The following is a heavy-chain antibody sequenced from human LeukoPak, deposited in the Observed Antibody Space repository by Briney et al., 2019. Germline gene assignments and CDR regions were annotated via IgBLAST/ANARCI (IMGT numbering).Heavy chain of an antibody. J-gene: IGHJ4*02. CDR3: ARGYYDSRGSYSPDY. V-gene: IGHV1-8*01. Sequence: GASVKVSCKASGYTFTSFDINWVRQATGQGLEWMGWMNYNSGNTGYAQKFQGRVIMTRNISISTAYMELSSLRSEDTAVYYCARGYYDSRGSYSPDYWGQGTLVTVSS. CDR1: GYTFTSFD. D-gene: IGHD3-22*01. CDR2: MNYNSGNT.